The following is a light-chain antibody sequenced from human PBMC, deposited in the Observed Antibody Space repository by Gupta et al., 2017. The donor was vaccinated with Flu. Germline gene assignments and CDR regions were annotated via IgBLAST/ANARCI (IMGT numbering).Light chain of an antibody. Sequence: QSVLTQPPSESGTPGQRVTISWSGSSSTVGSNTVTCYQPLPGTAPKLLIYSNNQRPSGVPDRFYGSKSGTSASMAISGLQAEDEADYYCRAWDASRNGWVFGGGTKLTVL. V-gene: IGLV1-44*01. CDR3: RAWDASRNGWV. J-gene: IGLJ3*02. CDR1: SSTVGSNT. CDR2: SNN.